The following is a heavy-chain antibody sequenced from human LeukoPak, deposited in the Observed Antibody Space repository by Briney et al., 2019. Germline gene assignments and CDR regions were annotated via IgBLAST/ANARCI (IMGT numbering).Heavy chain of an antibody. CDR3: ARRTARHSMDV. Sequence: PGGSLRLSCAASGFTFSSYSMNWVRQAPGKGLEWVSYISSSSSTIYYVDSVKGRFTISRDNAKNSLYLQMNSLRAEDTAVYYCARRTARHSMDVWGQGTTVTVSS. CDR1: GFTFSSYS. D-gene: IGHD2-2*01. V-gene: IGHV3-48*04. CDR2: ISSSSSTI. J-gene: IGHJ6*02.